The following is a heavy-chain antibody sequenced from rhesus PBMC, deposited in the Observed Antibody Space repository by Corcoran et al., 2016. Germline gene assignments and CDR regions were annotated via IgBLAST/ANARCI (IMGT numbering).Heavy chain of an antibody. V-gene: IGHV3-16*02. Sequence: EVQLVESGGGLVQPGGSLSLSCAASGFTFSNYWMSWVGQAPGKGLDWVGQIKNKADGGTAAYDETVKGRFTISRDESKNTLDLQMNSLKTEDTAVYYCTRDNLQWVRIFDYWGQGVLVTVSS. CDR2: IKNKADGGTA. CDR3: TRDNLQWVRIFDY. D-gene: IGHD5-24*01. J-gene: IGHJ4*01. CDR1: GFTFSNYW.